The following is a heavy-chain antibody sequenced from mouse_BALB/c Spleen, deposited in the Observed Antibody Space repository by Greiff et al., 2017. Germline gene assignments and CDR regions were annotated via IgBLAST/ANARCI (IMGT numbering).Heavy chain of an antibody. CDR2: ISSGGSYT. J-gene: IGHJ4*01. V-gene: IGHV5-9-4*01. CDR3: ARDGGDYGVYAMDY. Sequence: EVKLVESGGGLVKPGGSLKLSCAASGFTFSSYAMSWVRQSPEKRLEWVAEISSGGSYTYYPDTVTGRFTISRDNAKNTLYLEMSSLRSEDTAMYYCARDGGDYGVYAMDYWGQVTSVTVSS. CDR1: GFTFSSYA. D-gene: IGHD2-4*01.